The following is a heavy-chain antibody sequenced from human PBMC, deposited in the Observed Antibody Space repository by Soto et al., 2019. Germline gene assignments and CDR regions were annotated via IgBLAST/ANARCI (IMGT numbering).Heavy chain of an antibody. CDR2: IYYTGST. D-gene: IGHD7-27*01. Sequence: SETLSLTCAVPGGSISTFYWSWIRQPPGKGLEWIGYIYYTGSTNYNPSLKSRVTISVDTSKNQFSLKLSSVTAADTAVYYCARTQLGNFDYWGQGTLVTVS. CDR1: GGSISTFY. CDR3: ARTQLGNFDY. J-gene: IGHJ4*02. V-gene: IGHV4-59*01.